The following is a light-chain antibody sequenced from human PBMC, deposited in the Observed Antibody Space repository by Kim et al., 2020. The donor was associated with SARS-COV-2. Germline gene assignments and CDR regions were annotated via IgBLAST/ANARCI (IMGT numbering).Light chain of an antibody. Sequence: SLSPGERPTLSCRARQSVSSYLAWYQQKPGQAPRLLIYDASNRATGIPARFSGSGSGTDFTLTISSLEPEDFAVYYCQQRSNWRTFGGGTKVDIK. CDR3: QQRSNWRT. J-gene: IGKJ4*01. CDR1: QSVSSY. V-gene: IGKV3-11*01. CDR2: DAS.